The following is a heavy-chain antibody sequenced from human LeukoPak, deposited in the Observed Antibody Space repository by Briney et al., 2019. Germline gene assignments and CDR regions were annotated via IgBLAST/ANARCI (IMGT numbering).Heavy chain of an antibody. D-gene: IGHD3-9*01. Sequence: GGSLRLSCAASGFTFRDYYMSWIRQAPGKGLEWVSYISSSSSYTNYADSVKGRFTISRDNAKNSLYLQMNSLRAEDTAVYYCARSGYDILTGYYNYWGQGTLVTVSS. V-gene: IGHV3-11*06. CDR3: ARSGYDILTGYYNY. CDR1: GFTFRDYY. CDR2: ISSSSSYT. J-gene: IGHJ4*02.